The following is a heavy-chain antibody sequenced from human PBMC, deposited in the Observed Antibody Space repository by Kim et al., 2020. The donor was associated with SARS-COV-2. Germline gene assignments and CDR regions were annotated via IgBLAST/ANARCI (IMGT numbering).Heavy chain of an antibody. CDR1: GFTFSSYE. J-gene: IGHJ6*02. Sequence: GGSLRLSCAASGFTFSSYEMNWVRQAPGKGLEWVSYISSSGSTIYYADSVKGRFTISRDNAKNSLYLQMNSLRAEDTAVYYCARDIAGITIFGGVIRAPLMDVWGRGTPVTVSS. D-gene: IGHD3-3*01. V-gene: IGHV3-48*03. CDR3: ARDIAGITIFGGVIRAPLMDV. CDR2: ISSSGSTI.